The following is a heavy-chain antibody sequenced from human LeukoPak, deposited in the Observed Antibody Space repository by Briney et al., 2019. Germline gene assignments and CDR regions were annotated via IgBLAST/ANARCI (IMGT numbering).Heavy chain of an antibody. D-gene: IGHD3-16*01. CDR2: FSASDGST. J-gene: IGHJ4*02. CDR1: GFTFSAFG. CDR3: AKNIGGLNY. Sequence: GRSLRLSCAASGFTFSAFGMTWVRQAPGKGLEWVSGFSASDGSTYYADSVKGRFTISRDNSKNTLYLQMNSLRADDTAVYYCAKNIGGLNYWGQGTLVTVSS. V-gene: IGHV3-23*01.